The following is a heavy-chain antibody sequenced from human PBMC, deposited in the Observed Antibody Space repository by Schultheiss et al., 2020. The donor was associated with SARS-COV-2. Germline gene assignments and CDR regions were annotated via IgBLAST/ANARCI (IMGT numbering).Heavy chain of an antibody. CDR2: IIPIFGTA. Sequence: SVKVSCKASGYTFTGYYMHWVRQAPGQGLEWMGGIIPIFGTANYAQKFQGRVTITADESTSTVYMELSSLRSEDTAVYYCARVGSSGGNNWFDPWGQGTLVTVSS. V-gene: IGHV1-69*13. J-gene: IGHJ5*02. CDR3: ARVGSSGGNNWFDP. D-gene: IGHD6-13*01. CDR1: GYTFTGYY.